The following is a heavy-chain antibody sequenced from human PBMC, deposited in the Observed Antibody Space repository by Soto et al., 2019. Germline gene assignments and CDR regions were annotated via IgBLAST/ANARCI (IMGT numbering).Heavy chain of an antibody. J-gene: IGHJ6*02. Sequence: GASVKVSCKASGYTFTNYYMHGVRQAPGQGLEWMGIIKPTGGETTYAQKFLGRATISADKSISTAYLQWSSLKASDTAMYYCARLLWFGESPPAAGMDVWGQGTTVTVSS. V-gene: IGHV1-46*01. CDR2: IKPTGGET. CDR3: ARLLWFGESPPAAGMDV. D-gene: IGHD3-10*01. CDR1: GYTFTNYY.